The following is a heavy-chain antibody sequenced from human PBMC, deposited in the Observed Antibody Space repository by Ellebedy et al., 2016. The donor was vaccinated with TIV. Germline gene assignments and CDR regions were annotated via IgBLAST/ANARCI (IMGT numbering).Heavy chain of an antibody. V-gene: IGHV4-39*01. Sequence: MPSETLSLTCTVSGGSISRSSYYWGWIRQPPGKGLEWIGSIYYSGSTYYNPSLKSRVTISVDTSKNQFSLKLSSVTAADTAVYYCAITSSIAVAGNFDYWGQGTLVTVSS. CDR1: GGSISRSSYY. D-gene: IGHD6-19*01. CDR3: AITSSIAVAGNFDY. CDR2: IYYSGST. J-gene: IGHJ4*02.